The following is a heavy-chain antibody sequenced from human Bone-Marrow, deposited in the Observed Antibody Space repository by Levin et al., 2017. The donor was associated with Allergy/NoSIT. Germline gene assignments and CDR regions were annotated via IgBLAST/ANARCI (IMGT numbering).Heavy chain of an antibody. CDR2: IYPADSDT. Sequence: GGSLRLSCKVSGYNFATDWIGWVRQMPGKGLEWMGIIYPADSDTKYSPSFQGQVTMSADKSISTAYLQWSTLKASDTAIYYCARLSWSVVGATNQFDYWGQGTVVTVSS. J-gene: IGHJ4*02. V-gene: IGHV5-51*01. CDR3: ARLSWSVVGATNQFDY. D-gene: IGHD2-15*01. CDR1: GYNFATDW.